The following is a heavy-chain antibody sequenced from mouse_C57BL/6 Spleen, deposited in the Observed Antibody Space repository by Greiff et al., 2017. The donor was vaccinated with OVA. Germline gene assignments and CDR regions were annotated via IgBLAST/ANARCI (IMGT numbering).Heavy chain of an antibody. Sequence: QVQLQQPGAELVKPGASVKLSCKASGYTFTSYWMQWVKQRPGQGLEWIGEIDPSDSYTNYNQKFKGKATLTVDTSSSTAYMQLSSLTSEDSAVYYCARRTGTEDFDDWGQGTTLTVSS. CDR3: ARRTGTEDFDD. D-gene: IGHD4-1*01. CDR2: IDPSDSYT. J-gene: IGHJ2*01. V-gene: IGHV1-50*01. CDR1: GYTFTSYW.